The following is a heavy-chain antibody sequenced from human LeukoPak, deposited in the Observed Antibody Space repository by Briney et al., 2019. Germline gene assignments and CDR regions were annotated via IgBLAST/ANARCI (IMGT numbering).Heavy chain of an antibody. CDR2: IDYSKNT. V-gene: IGHV4-39*01. CDR3: VSPRGFSYGYFDY. D-gene: IGHD5-18*01. CDR1: GGSISSSSAY. J-gene: IGHJ4*02. Sequence: SETLSLTCTVSGGSISSSSAYWGWIRQPPGKGLEWIGSIDYSKNTYYNPSLKSRVTISADTSKNQFSLTLGSVSATDTAVYYCVSPRGFSYGYFDYWGQGTLVTVSS.